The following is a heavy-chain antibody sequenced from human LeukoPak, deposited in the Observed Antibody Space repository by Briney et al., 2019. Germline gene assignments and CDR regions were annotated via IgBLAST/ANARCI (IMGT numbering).Heavy chain of an antibody. V-gene: IGHV4-61*08. CDR1: GGSTSSSAYY. Sequence: SGTPSLTSTVAGGSTSSSAYYWSCIRQPPGKGLGWIGEINHSGSTNYNPSLKSRVTISVDTSKNQFSLKLSSVTPEDTAVYYCARGVAARPYSSSWYFDYWGQGTLVTVSS. CDR3: ARGVAARPYSSSWYFDY. D-gene: IGHD6-13*01. CDR2: INHSGST. J-gene: IGHJ4*02.